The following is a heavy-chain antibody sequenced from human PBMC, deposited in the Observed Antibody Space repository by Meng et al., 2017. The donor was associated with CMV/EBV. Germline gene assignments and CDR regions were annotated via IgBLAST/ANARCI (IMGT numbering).Heavy chain of an antibody. CDR2: INHSGST. V-gene: IGHV4-34*01. CDR1: GGSFSGYY. CDR3: ASSLTYPDY. Sequence: VQLQKVGAGLLKPSEALSLTCAVYGGSFSGYYWSWIRQPPGKGLEWIGEINHSGSTNYNPSLKSRVTISVDTSKNQFSLKLSSVTAADTAVYYCASSLTYPDYWGQGTLVTVSS. D-gene: IGHD2-15*01. J-gene: IGHJ4*02.